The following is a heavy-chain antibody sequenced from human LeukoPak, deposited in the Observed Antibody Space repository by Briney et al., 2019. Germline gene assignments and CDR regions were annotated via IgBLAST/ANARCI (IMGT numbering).Heavy chain of an antibody. CDR2: IYSDGTT. CDR1: GFTVNSNY. J-gene: IGHJ4*02. Sequence: PGGSLTLSCAASGFTVNSNYIRWLRQAPGKGRAGVAVIYSDGTTYHADSVKGRFTISRDDSKNTLHLQMNSLRAEDSAVYYCARTVSVWSDYWGQGTLVTVSS. CDR3: ARTVSVWSDY. V-gene: IGHV3-53*01. D-gene: IGHD6-19*01.